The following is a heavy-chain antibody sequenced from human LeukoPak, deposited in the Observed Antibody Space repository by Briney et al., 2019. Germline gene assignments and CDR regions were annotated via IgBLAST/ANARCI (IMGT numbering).Heavy chain of an antibody. J-gene: IGHJ4*02. CDR2: IRYDGSDK. D-gene: IGHD3-22*01. CDR1: GFILSSFD. CDR3: AKDRGDYFDTTSQSFDS. Sequence: GGSLRLSCTPSGFILSSFDMHWVRQAPGKGLEWVASIRYDGSDKYYADSVKGRFTVSRDNSQNTLYLQMSSLKTEDTAVYYCAKDRGDYFDTTSQSFDSWGQGTLVTVSS. V-gene: IGHV3-30*02.